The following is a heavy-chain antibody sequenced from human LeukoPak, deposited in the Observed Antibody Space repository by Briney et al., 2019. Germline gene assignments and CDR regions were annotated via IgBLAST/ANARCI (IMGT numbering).Heavy chain of an antibody. CDR2: ISSSGSTI. CDR3: AKGGYSYGPGDYYYYMDV. J-gene: IGHJ6*03. D-gene: IGHD5-18*01. Sequence: PGGSLRLSCAASGFTFSDYYMSWVRQAPGQGLEWGSYISSSGSTIYYADSVKGRFTISRDNSKNTLYLQMNSLRAEDTAVYYCAKGGYSYGPGDYYYYMDVWGKGTTVTVSS. CDR1: GFTFSDYY. V-gene: IGHV3-11*04.